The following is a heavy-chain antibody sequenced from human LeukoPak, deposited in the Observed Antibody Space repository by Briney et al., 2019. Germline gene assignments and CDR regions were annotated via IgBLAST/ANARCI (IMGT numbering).Heavy chain of an antibody. Sequence: SETLSLTCTVSGYSISSGYYWGWIRQPPGKGLGWIGSIYHSGSTYYNPSLKSRVTISVDTSKNQFSLKLSSVTAADTAVYYCARDLATVTTDYWGQGTLVTVSS. CDR2: IYHSGST. D-gene: IGHD4-17*01. V-gene: IGHV4-38-2*02. CDR1: GYSISSGYY. CDR3: ARDLATVTTDY. J-gene: IGHJ4*02.